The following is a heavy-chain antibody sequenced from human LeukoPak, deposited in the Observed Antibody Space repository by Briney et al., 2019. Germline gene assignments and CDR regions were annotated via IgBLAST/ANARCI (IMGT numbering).Heavy chain of an antibody. J-gene: IGHJ4*02. V-gene: IGHV4-39*07. CDR3: ARDASHYGSGYYFDY. CDR1: GGSISSYY. D-gene: IGHD3-10*01. Sequence: SETLSLTCTVSGGSISSYYWGWIRQPPGKGLEWIGSINYSGSTYYNPSLKSRVTISVDTSKNQFSLKLSSVTAADTAVYYCARDASHYGSGYYFDYWGQGTLVTVSS. CDR2: INYSGST.